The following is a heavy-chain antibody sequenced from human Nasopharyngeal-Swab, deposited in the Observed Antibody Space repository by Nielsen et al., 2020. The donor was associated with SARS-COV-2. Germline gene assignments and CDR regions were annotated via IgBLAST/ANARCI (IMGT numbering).Heavy chain of an antibody. CDR2: MNPNSGNT. Sequence: AVVKVSCKASGYTFTSYDINWVRQATGQGLEWMGWMNPNSGNTGYAQKFQGRVTMTRNTSISTAYMELSSLRSEDTAVYYCARGGVPGYYYYYYYMDVWGKGTTVTVSS. D-gene: IGHD3-10*01. CDR3: ARGGVPGYYYYYYYMDV. CDR1: GYTFTSYD. V-gene: IGHV1-8*01. J-gene: IGHJ6*03.